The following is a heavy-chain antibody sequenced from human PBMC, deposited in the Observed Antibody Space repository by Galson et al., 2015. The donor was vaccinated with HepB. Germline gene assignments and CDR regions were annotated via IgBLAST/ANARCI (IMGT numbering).Heavy chain of an antibody. CDR3: TADSPEYGTGAFDF. V-gene: IGHV3-15*01. CDR2: VKSKADGETR. CDR1: GFIFSHAW. D-gene: IGHD2/OR15-2a*01. Sequence: SLRLSCAASGFIFSHAWMSWVRQAPGKGLEWVSRVKSKADGETRDYAAPVKGRFITSRDDAKSTLFLEMNSLKVEDTAVYYCTADSPEYGTGAFDFWGQGTL. J-gene: IGHJ4*02.